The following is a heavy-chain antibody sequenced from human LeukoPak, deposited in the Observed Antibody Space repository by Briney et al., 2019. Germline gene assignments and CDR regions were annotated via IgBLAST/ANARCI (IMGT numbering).Heavy chain of an antibody. Sequence: GGSLRLSCAASGFTFNSYAMSWVRQAPGKGLEWVSGISGRGITYYADSVKGRFTISRDNSKNTLFLQMNSLRAEDTAVYYCAIDMEPYSWGQGTLVTVSS. D-gene: IGHD1-26*01. V-gene: IGHV3-23*01. CDR2: ISGRGIT. CDR3: AIDMEPYS. J-gene: IGHJ4*02. CDR1: GFTFNSYA.